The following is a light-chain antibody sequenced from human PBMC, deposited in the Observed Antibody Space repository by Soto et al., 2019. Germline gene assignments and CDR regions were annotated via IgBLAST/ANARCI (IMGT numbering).Light chain of an antibody. Sequence: QSGLTQPRSVSESPGQSVTISCTGTSSDVGAYDYVSWYQQHPGKAPQLMIYDVTKRPSGVPHRFSGSRSGNTASLTISGLQAEDDADYYCCSYAGSYTWVFGGGTKLTVL. J-gene: IGLJ2*01. V-gene: IGLV2-11*01. CDR1: SSDVGAYDY. CDR3: CSYAGSYTWV. CDR2: DVT.